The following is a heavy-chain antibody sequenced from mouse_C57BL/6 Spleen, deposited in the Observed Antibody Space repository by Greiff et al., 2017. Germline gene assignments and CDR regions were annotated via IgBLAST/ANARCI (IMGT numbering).Heavy chain of an antibody. Sequence: QVQLKQSGPELVKPGASVKISCKASGYAFSSSWMNWVKQRPGKGFEWFGRIYPGDGDTNYNGQFKGKATLTADKSSSTAYMQLSSLTSEDSAVYFCARISGTGGNCDYWGQGTTLTVSS. CDR1: GYAFSSSW. CDR2: IYPGDGDT. D-gene: IGHD4-1*01. V-gene: IGHV1-82*01. J-gene: IGHJ2*01. CDR3: ARISGTGGNCDY.